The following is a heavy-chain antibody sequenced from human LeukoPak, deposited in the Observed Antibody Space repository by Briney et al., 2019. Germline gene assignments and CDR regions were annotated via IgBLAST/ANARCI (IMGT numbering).Heavy chain of an antibody. CDR3: ARSGGSGWYYFDY. V-gene: IGHV3-66*01. CDR2: IYSGGST. D-gene: IGHD6-19*01. J-gene: IGHJ4*02. CDR1: GFTVSSNY. Sequence: GGSLRFSCAASGFTVSSNYMSWVRQAPGKGLEWVSVIYSGGSTYYSDSVKGRFTISRDNSKNTLYLQMNSLRAEDTAVYYCARSGGSGWYYFDYWGQGTLVTVSS.